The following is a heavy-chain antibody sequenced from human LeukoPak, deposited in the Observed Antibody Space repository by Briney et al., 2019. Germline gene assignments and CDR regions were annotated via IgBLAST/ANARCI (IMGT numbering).Heavy chain of an antibody. CDR3: AKGGVYSGYAFDP. V-gene: IGHV3-23*01. J-gene: IGHJ5*02. CDR1: GFTFSSYA. Sequence: GGSLRLSCAASGFTFSSYAMGWVRQAPGKGLAWVSAISSSGDVTKYADSAKSRFTISRDNSKNTVYLQMNSLRAEDTAVYYCAKGGVYSGYAFDPWGQGTLVTVSS. D-gene: IGHD5-12*01. CDR2: ISSSGDVT.